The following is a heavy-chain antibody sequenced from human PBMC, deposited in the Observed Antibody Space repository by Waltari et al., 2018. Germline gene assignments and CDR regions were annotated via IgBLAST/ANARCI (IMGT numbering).Heavy chain of an antibody. J-gene: IGHJ4*02. Sequence: QVQLVESGGGVVQPGGSRRPSGEGAGFTSGSSARHWVRQAPGKGLEWVAFIRYDGSNKYYADSVKGRFTISRDNSKNTLYLQMNSLRAEDTAVYCCAKDRSLGAVAGAKDYWGQGTLVTVSS. CDR3: AKDRSLGAVAGAKDY. V-gene: IGHV3-30*02. CDR1: GFTSGSSA. CDR2: IRYDGSNK. D-gene: IGHD6-19*01.